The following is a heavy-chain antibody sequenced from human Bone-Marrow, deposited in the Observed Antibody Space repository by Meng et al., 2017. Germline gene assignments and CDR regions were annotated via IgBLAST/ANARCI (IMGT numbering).Heavy chain of an antibody. CDR2: ISVSGGNT. J-gene: IGHJ4*02. CDR3: ATKTTELDN. D-gene: IGHD1-1*01. Sequence: GGSLRLSCAASGFTFSSYAMNWVRQAPGKGLEWVSLISVSGGNTYYADSVKGRFTISRDNSKNTLYLQMNSLRAEDTAVYYCATKTTELDNWDQGTQVTVSS. CDR1: GFTFSSYA. V-gene: IGHV3-23*01.